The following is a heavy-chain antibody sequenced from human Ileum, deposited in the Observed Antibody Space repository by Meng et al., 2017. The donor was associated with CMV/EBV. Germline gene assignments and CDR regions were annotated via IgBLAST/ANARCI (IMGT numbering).Heavy chain of an antibody. CDR3: ARRAGGITRTYFDN. CDR1: GFTFSRFW. V-gene: IGHV3-7*01. CDR2: INVDGSET. D-gene: IGHD1-20*01. Sequence: GGSLRLSCAASGFTFSRFWMSWVRQSPGKGLEWVANINVDGSETYYVDSVKGRFTISRDNAENSVYLQLNSLRAEDTAFYYCARRAGGITRTYFDNWGQGTLVTVSS. J-gene: IGHJ4*02.